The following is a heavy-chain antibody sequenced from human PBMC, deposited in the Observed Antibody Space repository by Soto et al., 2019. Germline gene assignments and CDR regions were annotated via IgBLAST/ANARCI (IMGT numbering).Heavy chain of an antibody. Sequence: GGSLRLSCAASGSTFSSYSMNWVRQAPGSGPEWVSYISSSSNSIYYADSVKGRFTISRDNAKNSLHLQMNSLRAEDTAVYYCANIFTYYYGSSNWGQGTLVTVSS. D-gene: IGHD3-22*01. CDR3: ANIFTYYYGSSN. CDR1: GSTFSSYS. J-gene: IGHJ4*02. CDR2: ISSSSNSI. V-gene: IGHV3-48*01.